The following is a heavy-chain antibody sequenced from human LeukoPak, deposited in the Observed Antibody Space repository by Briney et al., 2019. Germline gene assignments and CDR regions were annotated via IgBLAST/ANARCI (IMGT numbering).Heavy chain of an antibody. CDR2: VYYSGST. D-gene: IGHD2-2*01. CDR3: ATGDVVIPTAPQRPLDH. CDR1: GGSISSGSFF. J-gene: IGHJ4*02. V-gene: IGHV4-39*01. Sequence: SETLSLTCTVSGGSISSGSFFWDWIRQPPGKGLEWIGSVYYSGSTYSNPSLKSRVTISVDTSKNQFSLKVRSVTAADTAVYYCATGDVVIPTAPQRPLDHWGPGTLVTVSS.